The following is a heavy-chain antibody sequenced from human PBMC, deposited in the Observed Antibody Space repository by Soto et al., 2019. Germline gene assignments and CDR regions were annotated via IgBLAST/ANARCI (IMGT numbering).Heavy chain of an antibody. V-gene: IGHV1-69*13. Sequence: GASVKVSCKSSGGTYSTHAISGVRQAAGQGLAWMGGIIPNSGTIYLAQKFQDIVILSADDLGITANMELNRLRSDDTAVYYCARGYCSGGNCYSGMDVWGQGTTVTVSS. CDR2: IIPNSGTI. J-gene: IGHJ6*02. CDR3: ARGYCSGGNCYSGMDV. D-gene: IGHD2-15*01. CDR1: GGTYSTHA.